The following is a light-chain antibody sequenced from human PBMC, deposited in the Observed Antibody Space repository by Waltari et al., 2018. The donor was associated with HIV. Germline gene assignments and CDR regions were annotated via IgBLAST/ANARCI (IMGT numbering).Light chain of an antibody. CDR1: YF. CDR3: NSRDSSGVV. V-gene: IGLV3-19*01. J-gene: IGLJ2*01. Sequence: YFASWYQQKPGQAPVLVIYGKNNRPSGIPDRFSVSSSGTTASLIITGAQAEDEADYYCNSRDSSGVVFGGGTKLTVL. CDR2: GKN.